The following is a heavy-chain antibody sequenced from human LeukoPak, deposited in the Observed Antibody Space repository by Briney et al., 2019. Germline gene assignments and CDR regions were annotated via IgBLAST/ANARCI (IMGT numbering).Heavy chain of an antibody. CDR3: ERDLDGDYGWHFDL. V-gene: IGHV3-21*01. Sequence: GGSLRLSCAASGFTFSSFSMNWVRQAPGKGLEWVSSISSSSNYIYYADSVRGRFTISRDNAKNSLSLQMNSLRVEDTAVYYCERDLDGDYGWHFDLWGRGTLVTVSS. D-gene: IGHD4-17*01. CDR2: ISSSSNYI. J-gene: IGHJ2*01. CDR1: GFTFSSFS.